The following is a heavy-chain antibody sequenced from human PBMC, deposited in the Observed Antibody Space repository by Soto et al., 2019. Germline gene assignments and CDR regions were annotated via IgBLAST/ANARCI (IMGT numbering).Heavy chain of an antibody. Sequence: ASVKVSCKASGYTFTSYGISWVRQAPGQGLEWMGWISAYNGNTNYAQKLQGRVTMTTDTSTGTAYMELRSLRSDDTAVYYCARDPSRFLEWLFAYDYWGQGTLVTVSS. V-gene: IGHV1-18*01. D-gene: IGHD3-3*01. CDR2: ISAYNGNT. CDR1: GYTFTSYG. J-gene: IGHJ4*02. CDR3: ARDPSRFLEWLFAYDY.